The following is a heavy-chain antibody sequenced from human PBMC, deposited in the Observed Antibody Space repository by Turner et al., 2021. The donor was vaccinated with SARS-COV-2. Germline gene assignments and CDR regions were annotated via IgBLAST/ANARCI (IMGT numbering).Heavy chain of an antibody. CDR2: IYYRGST. J-gene: IGHJ5*02. Sequence: QLLLQASGPGLVKPSETLSLTCTVSGSSINSYYWAWIRQPPGKRLEWIGYIYYRGSTNYNPTLKSRVTISVDTSKNQFSLKLTSVTAADTAVYFCARELTNNWFDPWGQGTLVTVSS. CDR3: ARELTNNWFDP. V-gene: IGHV4-59*01. CDR1: GSSINSYY. D-gene: IGHD3-10*01.